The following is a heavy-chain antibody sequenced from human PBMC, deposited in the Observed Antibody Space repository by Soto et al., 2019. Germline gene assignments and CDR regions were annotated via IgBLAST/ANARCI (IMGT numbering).Heavy chain of an antibody. J-gene: IGHJ4*02. D-gene: IGHD1-26*01. CDR1: VDTFTSNY. CDR3: ARDLAKGGGSAGFDY. Sequence: XSVKVSCKASVDTFTSNYIHWVRQAPGQGFEWMGWINPKSGGTKYPQKFQGRVTMTRDTSLSTFYMTLTRLTSDDTAVYYCARDLAKGGGSAGFDYWGQGTLVTVSS. V-gene: IGHV1-2*02. CDR2: INPKSGGT.